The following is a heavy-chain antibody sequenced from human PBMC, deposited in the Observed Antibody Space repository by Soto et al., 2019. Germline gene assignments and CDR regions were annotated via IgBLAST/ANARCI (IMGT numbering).Heavy chain of an antibody. J-gene: IGHJ4*02. CDR3: SRGILV. V-gene: IGHV4-31*03. D-gene: IGHD5-18*01. CDR1: GGSINSGGYC. CDR2: ISYGGST. Sequence: QVQLQESGPGLVKPSQTLSLTCTVSGGSINSGGYCWSWIRLHPGKGLDWIGCISYGGSTSYNPCLKSRVTISVDTSKNQFSLKLTSVTAADTAVYYCSRGILVWGQGALITVSS.